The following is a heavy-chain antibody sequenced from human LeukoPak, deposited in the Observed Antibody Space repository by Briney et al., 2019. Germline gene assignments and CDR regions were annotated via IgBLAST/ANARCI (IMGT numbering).Heavy chain of an antibody. CDR2: ISGSGGST. D-gene: IGHD2-21*01. CDR1: GFTFSSYA. J-gene: IGHJ4*02. CDR3: AKIAEAVSSNYYFDY. Sequence: GGSLRLSCAASGFTFSSYAMSWVRQAPGKGLEWVSAISGSGGSTYYADSVKGRFTIPRDNSKNTLYLQMNSLRAEDTAVYYYAKIAEAVSSNYYFDYWGQGTLVTVSS. V-gene: IGHV3-23*01.